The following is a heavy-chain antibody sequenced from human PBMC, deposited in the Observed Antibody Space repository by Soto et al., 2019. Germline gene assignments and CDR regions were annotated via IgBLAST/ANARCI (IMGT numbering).Heavy chain of an antibody. V-gene: IGHV1-69*02. Sequence: QVQLVQSGAEVKKPGSSVKVSCKASGGTFSSYTISWVRQAPGQGLEWMGRIIPILGIANYAQKFQGRVTITADKSTSTAYMELSSLRSEDTAVYYCQLNWWFGEFDYWGQGTLVTVSS. J-gene: IGHJ4*02. D-gene: IGHD3-10*01. CDR1: GGTFSSYT. CDR2: IIPILGIA. CDR3: QLNWWFGEFDY.